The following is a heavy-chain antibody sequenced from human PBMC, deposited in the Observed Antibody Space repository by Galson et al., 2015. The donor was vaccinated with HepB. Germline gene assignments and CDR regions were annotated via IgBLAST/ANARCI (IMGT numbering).Heavy chain of an antibody. V-gene: IGHV1-69*13. Sequence: SVKVSCKASGNTFSGFSIAWVRQAPGQGLEWMGGIIPNFGTANYAQKFKGRSAITVDESERTAYLELRSLTSEDTATYYCASPGGSDWEYFDYWGQGTLVPVSS. CDR2: IIPNFGTA. D-gene: IGHD6-19*01. CDR3: ASPGGSDWEYFDY. CDR1: GNTFSGFS. J-gene: IGHJ4*02.